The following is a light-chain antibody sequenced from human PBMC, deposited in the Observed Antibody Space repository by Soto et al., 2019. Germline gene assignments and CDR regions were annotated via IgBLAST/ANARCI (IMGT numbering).Light chain of an antibody. CDR1: QSVSTY. V-gene: IGKV1-39*01. CDR3: QQSYRVPLT. Sequence: DLQVTQSPSSLSASVGDRVTITCRTRQSVSTYLNWYQQKPVKAPKLLIYAASISRSGVPSRFSGSGSGTDFTLTISSLLPEDVATYVCQQSYRVPLTFGQGTKGEGK. J-gene: IGKJ1*01. CDR2: AAS.